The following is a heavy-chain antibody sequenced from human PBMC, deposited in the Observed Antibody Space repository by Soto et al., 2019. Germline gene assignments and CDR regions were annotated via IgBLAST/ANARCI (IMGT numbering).Heavy chain of an antibody. CDR1: GFTFSSYA. J-gene: IGHJ4*02. Sequence: GSLRLSCAASGFTFSSYAMHWVRQAPGKGLEWVAVISYDGSNKYYADSVKGRFTISRDNSKNTLYLQMNSLRAEDTAVYYCARAVTDYWGQGTLVTVSS. D-gene: IGHD4-4*01. V-gene: IGHV3-30*04. CDR3: ARAVTDY. CDR2: ISYDGSNK.